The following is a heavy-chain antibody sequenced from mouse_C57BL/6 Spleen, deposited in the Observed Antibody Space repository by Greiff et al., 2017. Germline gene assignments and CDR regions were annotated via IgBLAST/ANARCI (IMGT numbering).Heavy chain of an antibody. D-gene: IGHD1-1*02. Sequence: QVQLQQSGAELMKPGASVKLSCKATGYTFTGYWIEWVKQRPGHGLEWIGEILPGSGSTNYKEKLKSKATFTADTSSNTAYMQHSSLTTKDSAIYYCARGGDYGPFYWYFEVWGTGTTVTVSS. CDR1: GYTFTGYW. V-gene: IGHV1-9*01. CDR3: ARGGDYGPFYWYFEV. J-gene: IGHJ1*03. CDR2: ILPGSGST.